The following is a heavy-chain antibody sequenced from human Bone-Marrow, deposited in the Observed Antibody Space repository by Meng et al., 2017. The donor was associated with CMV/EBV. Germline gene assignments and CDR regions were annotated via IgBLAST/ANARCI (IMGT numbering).Heavy chain of an antibody. D-gene: IGHD2-2*01. CDR2: ISSSSSTI. CDR1: GFTFSSYS. Sequence: GGSLRLSCAASGFTFSSYSMNWVRQAPGKGLEWVSYISSSSSTIYYADSVKGRFTISRDNAKNSLYLQMNSLRAEDTAVYYCAKVVPGYCSTTSCSPDHWGQGTLVTVSS. CDR3: AKVVPGYCSTTSCSPDH. J-gene: IGHJ4*02. V-gene: IGHV3-48*04.